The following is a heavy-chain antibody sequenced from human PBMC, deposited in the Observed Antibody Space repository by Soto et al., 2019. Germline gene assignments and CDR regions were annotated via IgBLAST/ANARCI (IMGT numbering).Heavy chain of an antibody. J-gene: IGHJ4*02. CDR2: IIPIFGTA. Sequence: SVKVSCKACGWTFSSYAISWVGQAAGQGLEWMGGIIPIFGTANYAQKFQGRVTITADESTSTAYMELGSLRSEDTAVYYCARDSFTYHILNGRFDYWGQGTLVTVSS. CDR1: GWTFSSYA. D-gene: IGHD3-9*01. CDR3: ARDSFTYHILNGRFDY. V-gene: IGHV1-69*13.